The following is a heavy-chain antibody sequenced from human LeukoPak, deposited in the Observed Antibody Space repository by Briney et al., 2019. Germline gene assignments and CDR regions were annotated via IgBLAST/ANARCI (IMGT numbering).Heavy chain of an antibody. Sequence: GGSLRLSCAVSGFTVRSNYMRGVREAPGKGLECVSVIYSGGTTYYAESVKGRFTISRDNCKNKLYLQMNSLRAEDTAVYYCARDAHGYNYAPNWGQGTLVTVSS. CDR1: GFTVRSNY. CDR2: IYSGGTT. J-gene: IGHJ4*02. V-gene: IGHV3-53*01. D-gene: IGHD5-18*01. CDR3: ARDAHGYNYAPN.